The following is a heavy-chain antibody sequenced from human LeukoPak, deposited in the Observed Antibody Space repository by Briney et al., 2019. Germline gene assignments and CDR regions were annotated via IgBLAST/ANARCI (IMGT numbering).Heavy chain of an antibody. Sequence: MTSETLSLTCTVSGDITHYWGWIRQPPGKGLECIGSIYFSGSTYYNPSLRSRVTISLDTSKKQLSLKLSSVTAADTAVYYCARHNGGGVGSYVAPGPPDYFDYWGQGNLVTVST. CDR1: GDITHY. CDR3: ARHNGGGVGSYVAPGPPDYFDY. V-gene: IGHV4-39*01. D-gene: IGHD1-26*01. J-gene: IGHJ4*02. CDR2: IYFSGST.